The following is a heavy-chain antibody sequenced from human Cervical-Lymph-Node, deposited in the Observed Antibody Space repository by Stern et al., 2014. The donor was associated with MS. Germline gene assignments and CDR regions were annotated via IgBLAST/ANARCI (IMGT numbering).Heavy chain of an antibody. V-gene: IGHV3-9*01. CDR3: AKDVDSTIAVSFDS. CDR1: GFTFDDYA. CDR2: ITWNSGGV. J-gene: IGHJ4*02. Sequence: EVQLVQSGGGLVQPGRSVRLSCAASGFTFDDYAMHLVRQAPGKGLECVSSITWNSGGVAYADSVKGRFTISRDNAKNSLYLQMNGLRAEDTAFYYCAKDVDSTIAVSFDSWGQGTLVTVSS. D-gene: IGHD6-19*01.